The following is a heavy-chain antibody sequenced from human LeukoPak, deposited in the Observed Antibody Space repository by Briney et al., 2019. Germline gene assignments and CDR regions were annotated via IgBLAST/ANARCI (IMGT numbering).Heavy chain of an antibody. CDR1: GYTFTNYD. J-gene: IGHJ5*02. CDR2: MNPHSDNT. CDR3: TRRANGRRYNWFDT. V-gene: IGHV1-8*02. Sequence: ASVKVSCKASGYTFTNYDINWVRQATGQELEWMGWMNPHSDNTAYAQKFQGRVTMTKNTSISTAYMELSSLRSDDTAVYYCTRRANGRRYNWFDTWGQGTLVTVS. D-gene: IGHD2-8*01.